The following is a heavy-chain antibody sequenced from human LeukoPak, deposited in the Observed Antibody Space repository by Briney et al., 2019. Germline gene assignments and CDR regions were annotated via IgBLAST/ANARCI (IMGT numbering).Heavy chain of an antibody. CDR1: GYTFSNYN. V-gene: IGHV1-46*01. CDR2: INPTGGST. D-gene: IGHD1-26*01. CDR3: ASVYGSYYFDY. J-gene: IGHJ4*02. Sequence: ASVKVSCKASGYTFSNYNVHWVRQAPGQGLEWMGIINPTGGSTNYAQKFQGRVTITADKSTSTAYMELSSLRSEDTAVYYCASVYGSYYFDYWGQGTLVTVSS.